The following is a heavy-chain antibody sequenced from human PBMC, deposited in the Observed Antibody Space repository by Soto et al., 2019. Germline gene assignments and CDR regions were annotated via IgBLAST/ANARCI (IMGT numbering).Heavy chain of an antibody. J-gene: IGHJ3*02. CDR2: IHRDGSST. Sequence: EVQLVESGGGLVQPGGSLRLSCTGSGFSLSGSWMHWVRQVPGEGLVWVSRIHRDGSSTTYADSVKGRFTISRDNAKNTVYLQMNSLRVEDTAVYYCARDESGTYTPADDAFHIWGQGTMVIVSS. CDR3: ARDESGTYTPADDAFHI. D-gene: IGHD4-4*01. V-gene: IGHV3-74*01. CDR1: GFSLSGSW.